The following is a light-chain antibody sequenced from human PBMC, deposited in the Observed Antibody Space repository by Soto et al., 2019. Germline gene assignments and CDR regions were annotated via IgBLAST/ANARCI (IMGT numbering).Light chain of an antibody. CDR3: QQYDSSPRT. V-gene: IGKV3-20*01. CDR2: GAS. Sequence: EIVLTQSPGTLSLSPGERATLSCRASQSVSTYLAWYQRKPGQAPRLLIFGASNRATAIPDGFSGSGSGTDFTLTISRLEPEDFAVYYCQQYDSSPRTFGGGTKVEIK. J-gene: IGKJ4*01. CDR1: QSVSTY.